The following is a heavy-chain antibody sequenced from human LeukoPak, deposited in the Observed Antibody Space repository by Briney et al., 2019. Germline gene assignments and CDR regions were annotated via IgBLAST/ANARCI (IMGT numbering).Heavy chain of an antibody. CDR3: ASPTPDFWSGQGAFDI. CDR1: GGSINSTSHY. V-gene: IGHV4-39*01. Sequence: SETLSLTCTVSGGSINSTSHYWGWVRQPPGKGLEWIGSIYYTGISNYNPSLKSRVTISVDTSKSQFSLKLSSVTAADTAVYYCASPTPDFWSGQGAFDIWGQGTMVTVSS. D-gene: IGHD3-3*01. CDR2: IYYTGIS. J-gene: IGHJ3*02.